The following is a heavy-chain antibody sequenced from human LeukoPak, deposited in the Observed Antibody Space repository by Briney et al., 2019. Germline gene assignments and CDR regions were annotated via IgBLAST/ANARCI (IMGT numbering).Heavy chain of an antibody. CDR2: ISSSSSTI. J-gene: IGHJ6*02. CDR1: GFTFSSYS. CDR3: ARDKGPAAGDYYYGMDV. Sequence: GGSLRLSCAASGFTFSSYSMNWVRQAPGKGLEWVSYISSSSSTIYYVDSVKGRFTISRDNAKNSLYLQMNSLRAEDTAVYYCARDKGPAAGDYYYGMDVWGQGTTVTVSS. V-gene: IGHV3-48*04. D-gene: IGHD6-25*01.